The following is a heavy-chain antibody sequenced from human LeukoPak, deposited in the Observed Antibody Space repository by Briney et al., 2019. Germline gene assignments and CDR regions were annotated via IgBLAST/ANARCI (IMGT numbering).Heavy chain of an antibody. V-gene: IGHV4-39*01. CDR1: GGSISSSSYY. CDR2: IYYSGST. D-gene: IGHD3-9*01. CDR3: ARHPTLRYFDWLSSVGAFDI. Sequence: SETLSLTCTVSGGSISSSSYYWGWIRQPPGKGLEWIGSIYYSGSTYYNPSLKSRVTISVDTSKNQFSLKLSSVTAADTAVYYCARHPTLRYFDWLSSVGAFDIWGQGTMVTVS. J-gene: IGHJ3*02.